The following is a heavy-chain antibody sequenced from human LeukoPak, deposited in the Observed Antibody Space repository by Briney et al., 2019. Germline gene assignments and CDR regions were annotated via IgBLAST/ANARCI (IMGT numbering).Heavy chain of an antibody. CDR3: ARGNSCSSTSCYAGYYYYGMDV. CDR1: GYSINSGYY. D-gene: IGHD2-2*01. Sequence: SETLSLTCAVSGYSINSGYYWGWIRQPPGKGLEWIGSIYHSGSTYYNPSLKSRVTISVDTSKNQFSLKLSSVTAADTAVYYCARGNSCSSTSCYAGYYYYGMDVRGKGTTVTVSS. V-gene: IGHV4-38-2*01. J-gene: IGHJ6*04. CDR2: IYHSGST.